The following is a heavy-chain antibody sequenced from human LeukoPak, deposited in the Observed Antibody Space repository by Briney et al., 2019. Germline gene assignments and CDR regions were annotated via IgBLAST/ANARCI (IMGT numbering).Heavy chain of an antibody. D-gene: IGHD6-19*01. CDR1: GFTFTNYW. J-gene: IGHJ4*02. Sequence: PGGSLRLSCAASGFTFTNYWMGWVRQAPGKGLEWVANINQDGSEKYYVDSVKGRFTISRDNAKSSLYLQMNSLRAEDTAVYYCARDSSGWSFDYWGQGTLVTVSS. CDR3: ARDSSGWSFDY. CDR2: INQDGSEK. V-gene: IGHV3-7*01.